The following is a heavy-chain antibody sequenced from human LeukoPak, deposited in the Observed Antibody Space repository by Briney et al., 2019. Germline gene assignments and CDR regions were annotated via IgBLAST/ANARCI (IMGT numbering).Heavy chain of an antibody. CDR3: ARVDSGSYWGARYYYMDV. J-gene: IGHJ6*03. V-gene: IGHV4-38-2*02. CDR2: IYHSGST. CDR1: GYSIGSGYY. Sequence: SETLSLTCTVSGYSIGSGYYWGWIRQPPGKGLEWIGSIYHSGSTYYNPSLKSRVTISVDTSKIQFSLKLSSVTAADTAVYYCARVDSGSYWGARYYYMDVWGKGTTVTVSS. D-gene: IGHD1-26*01.